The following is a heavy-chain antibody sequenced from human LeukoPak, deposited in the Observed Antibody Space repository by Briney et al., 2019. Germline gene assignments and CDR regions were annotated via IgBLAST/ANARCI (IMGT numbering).Heavy chain of an antibody. V-gene: IGHV3-21*01. CDR2: ISSSSSYI. Sequence: NPGGSLRLSCAASGFTFSSYSMNWVRQAPGKGLEWVSSISSSSSYIYYADSVKGRFTISRDNAKNSLYLQMNSLRAEDTAVYYCAMGRVANFDYWGQGTLVTVSS. CDR1: GFTFSSYS. D-gene: IGHD5-12*01. J-gene: IGHJ4*02. CDR3: AMGRVANFDY.